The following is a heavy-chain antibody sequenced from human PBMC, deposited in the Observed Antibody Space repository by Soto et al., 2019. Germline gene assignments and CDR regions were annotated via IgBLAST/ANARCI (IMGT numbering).Heavy chain of an antibody. CDR3: SITRMGRGYFDY. J-gene: IGHJ4*02. D-gene: IGHD3-10*01. V-gene: IGHV1-69*14. Sequence: QVQLVQSGAEVKKPGSSVKVSCKASGGTFSSYAISWVRQAPGQGLEWMGGIIPIFGTANYAQKFQGRVTITADKSTSSAYMELSSLRSEDTAVYYGSITRMGRGYFDYWGQGTLVTVSS. CDR2: IIPIFGTA. CDR1: GGTFSSYA.